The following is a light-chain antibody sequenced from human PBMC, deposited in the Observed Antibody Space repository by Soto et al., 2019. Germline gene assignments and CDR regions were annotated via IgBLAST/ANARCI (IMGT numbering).Light chain of an antibody. CDR1: SSNIGSNY. CDR2: RNN. Sequence: QAVVTQPPSASGTPGQRVTISCSGRSSNIGSNYVYWYQQLPGTAPKLLIYRNNQRPSGVPDRFSGAKSGTSASLAISGLRSEDDTDYYCAAWDDSLSGPVFGGGTQLTVL. CDR3: AAWDDSLSGPV. J-gene: IGLJ7*01. V-gene: IGLV1-47*01.